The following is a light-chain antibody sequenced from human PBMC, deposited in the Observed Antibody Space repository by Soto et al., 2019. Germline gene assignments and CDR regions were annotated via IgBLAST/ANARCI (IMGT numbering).Light chain of an antibody. Sequence: EIVMTQSPATLSVSPGERATLSCRASQSVDKNLAWYQQKPGQDPRLLMYGASTRTTDSPARFSGSGSGTEFTLTISSLQCEDCVVFYCQHYNNWPPWTFGHGTRVEIK. CDR2: GAS. V-gene: IGKV3-15*01. J-gene: IGKJ1*01. CDR1: QSVDKN. CDR3: QHYNNWPPWT.